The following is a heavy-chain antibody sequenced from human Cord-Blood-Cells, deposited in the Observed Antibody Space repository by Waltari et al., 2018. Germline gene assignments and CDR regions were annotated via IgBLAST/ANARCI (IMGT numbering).Heavy chain of an antibody. V-gene: IGHV1-69*06. J-gene: IGHJ5*02. CDR2: IIPIFGTA. D-gene: IGHD2-2*01. CDR1: GGTFSSYA. Sequence: QVQLVQSGAEVKKPGSSVKVSCKASGGTFSSYATSWVRQAPGPGLEWMGGIIPIFGTANYAQKFQGRVTITADKSTSTAYMELSSLRSEDTAVYYCATGGDCSSTSCFADNWFDPWGQGTLVTVSS. CDR3: ATGGDCSSTSCFADNWFDP.